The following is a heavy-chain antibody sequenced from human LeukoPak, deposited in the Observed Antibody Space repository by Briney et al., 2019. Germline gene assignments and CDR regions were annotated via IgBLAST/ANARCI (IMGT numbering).Heavy chain of an antibody. D-gene: IGHD1-26*01. J-gene: IGHJ4*02. CDR1: GFTFSSYA. CDR3: AKDQGGVVGATHFDY. Sequence: KPGGSLRLSCAASGFTFSSYAMSWVRQAPGKGLEWVSAISGSGGSTYYADSVKGRFTISRDNSKNTLYLQMNSLRAEDTAVYYCAKDQGGVVGATHFDYWGQGTLVTVSS. V-gene: IGHV3-23*01. CDR2: ISGSGGST.